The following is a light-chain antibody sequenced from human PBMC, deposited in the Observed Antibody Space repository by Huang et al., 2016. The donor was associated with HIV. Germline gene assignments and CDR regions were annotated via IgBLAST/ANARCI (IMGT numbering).Light chain of an antibody. Sequence: DIQMNPSPSSLSASPGVRVTLSCRANQDIGNFLAWYQHKPGGVPRLLIYGASTLQSGVPSRFSGRGSGTDFTLTITSFQPDDVATYYCQRYDSAPRAFGQGTKVEI. CDR1: QDIGNF. CDR2: GAS. J-gene: IGKJ1*01. CDR3: QRYDSAPRA. V-gene: IGKV1-27*01.